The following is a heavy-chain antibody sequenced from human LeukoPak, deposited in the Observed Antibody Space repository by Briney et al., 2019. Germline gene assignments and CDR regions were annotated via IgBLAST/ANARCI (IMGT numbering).Heavy chain of an antibody. D-gene: IGHD3-22*01. Sequence: GESLRISCKGSGYSFTSYWISWVRQMPGKGLEWMGRIDPSDSYTNYSPSFQGHVTISADKSISTAYLQWSSLKASDTAMYYCARHRPGYYDSSGYSEFDYWGQGTLVTVSS. CDR1: GYSFTSYW. CDR3: ARHRPGYYDSSGYSEFDY. V-gene: IGHV5-10-1*01. J-gene: IGHJ4*02. CDR2: IDPSDSYT.